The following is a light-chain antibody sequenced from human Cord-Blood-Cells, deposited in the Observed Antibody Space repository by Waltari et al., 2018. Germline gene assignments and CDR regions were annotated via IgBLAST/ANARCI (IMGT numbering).Light chain of an antibody. J-gene: IGLJ2*01. CDR2: EVS. CDR1: SSEVGGYNY. V-gene: IGLV2-8*01. CDR3: SSYAGSNNVV. Sequence: QSALTQPPPASGSPGQSVTISCPGTSSEVGGYNYVSWYQQHPGKAPKLMIYEVSKRPSGVPDRFSGSKSGNTASLTVSGLQAEDEADYYCSSYAGSNNVVFGGGTKLTVL.